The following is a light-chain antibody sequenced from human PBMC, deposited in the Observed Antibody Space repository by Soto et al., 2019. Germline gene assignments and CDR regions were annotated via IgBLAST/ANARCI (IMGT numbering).Light chain of an antibody. V-gene: IGLV1-47*01. Sequence: QSVLTQPPSASGTPRQRVTISCSGSTPNIGMNYVFWYQQLPGAAPQLLIFRNSQRPSGVPDRFSGSKSGTSASLGISGLRSDDEADYFCAAWDDSLSGVVFGGGTKLTVL. CDR3: AAWDDSLSGVV. J-gene: IGLJ2*01. CDR1: TPNIGMNY. CDR2: RNS.